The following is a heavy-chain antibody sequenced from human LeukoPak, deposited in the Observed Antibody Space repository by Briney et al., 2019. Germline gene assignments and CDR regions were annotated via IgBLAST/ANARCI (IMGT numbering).Heavy chain of an antibody. J-gene: IGHJ4*02. D-gene: IGHD3-3*01. V-gene: IGHV1-8*01. Sequence: ASVTVSCKASGYTFTSYDINWVRQAPGQGLEWMGWMNPNSGNTGYAQKFQGRVTMTRNTSISTAYMELSSLRSEDTAVYYCARGVPYDFWSGYYKGLVEYWGQGNLVTVSS. CDR3: ARGVPYDFWSGYYKGLVEY. CDR1: GYTFTSYD. CDR2: MNPNSGNT.